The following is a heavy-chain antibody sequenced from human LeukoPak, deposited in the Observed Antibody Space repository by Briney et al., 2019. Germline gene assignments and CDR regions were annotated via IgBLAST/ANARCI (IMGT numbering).Heavy chain of an antibody. CDR1: GFTFDDYA. J-gene: IGHJ5*02. CDR2: ISWNSGSI. Sequence: QPGGSLRLSCAASGFTFDDYAMHWVRQAPGKGLEWVSGISWNSGSIGYADSVKGRFTISRDNAKNSLYLQMNSLRAEDTALYYCAKDRFAATVGAANWFDPWGQGTLVTVSS. CDR3: AKDRFAATVGAANWFDP. V-gene: IGHV3-9*01. D-gene: IGHD1-26*01.